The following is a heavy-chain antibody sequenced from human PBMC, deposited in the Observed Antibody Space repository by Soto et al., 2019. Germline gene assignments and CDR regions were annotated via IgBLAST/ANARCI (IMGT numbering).Heavy chain of an antibody. CDR2: INHSGST. Sequence: SETLSLTCAVYGGSFSGYYWSWIRQPPGKGLEWIGEINHSGSTNYNPSLKSRVTISVDTSKNQFSLKLSSVTAADTAVYYCARGGDMITFGGVIGRYFDYWGQGTLVTVSS. CDR3: ARGGDMITFGGVIGRYFDY. D-gene: IGHD3-16*01. CDR1: GGSFSGYY. V-gene: IGHV4-34*01. J-gene: IGHJ4*02.